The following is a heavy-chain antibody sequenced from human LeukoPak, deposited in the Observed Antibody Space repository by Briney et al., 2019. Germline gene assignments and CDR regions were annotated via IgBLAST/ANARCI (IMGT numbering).Heavy chain of an antibody. D-gene: IGHD3-3*01. CDR1: GGSISSGSYY. V-gene: IGHV4-61*02. CDR3: ARGGGRDFWSGYYRPYYYGMDV. CDR2: IYTSGST. Sequence: SETLSLTCTVSGGSISSGSYYWSWIRQPAGKGLEWIGRIYTSGSTNYTPSLKSRVTISVDTSKNQFSLKLSSVTAADTAVYYCARGGGRDFWSGYYRPYYYGMDVWGQGTTVTVSS. J-gene: IGHJ6*02.